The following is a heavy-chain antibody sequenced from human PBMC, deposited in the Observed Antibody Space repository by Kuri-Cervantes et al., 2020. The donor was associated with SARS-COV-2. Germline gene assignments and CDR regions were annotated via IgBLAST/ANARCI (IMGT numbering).Heavy chain of an antibody. V-gene: IGHV3-64D*06. CDR3: VKEGSYDFWSGYLPYYFAY. CDR2: ISSNGGST. CDR1: GFTFSSYA. Sequence: GESMKISCSASGFTFSSYAMHWVRQAPGKGLEYVSAISSNGGSTYYADSVKGRFTISRDNSKNTLYLQMSSLRAEDTAVYYCVKEGSYDFWSGYLPYYFAYWGQGTLVTVSS. D-gene: IGHD3-3*01. J-gene: IGHJ4*02.